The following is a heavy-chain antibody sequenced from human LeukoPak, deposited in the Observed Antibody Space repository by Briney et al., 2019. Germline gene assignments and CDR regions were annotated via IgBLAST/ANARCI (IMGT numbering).Heavy chain of an antibody. J-gene: IGHJ3*02. CDR3: AKDTLVVPAASDAFHI. Sequence: PGGSLRLSCAASGFTFSSYWMHWVRQAPGKGLVWVSRISSDGSITNYADSVKGRFTISRDNAQNTLYLQMNSLRAEDTAVYYCAKDTLVVPAASDAFHIWGQGTMVTVSS. V-gene: IGHV3-74*01. CDR1: GFTFSSYW. D-gene: IGHD2-2*01. CDR2: ISSDGSIT.